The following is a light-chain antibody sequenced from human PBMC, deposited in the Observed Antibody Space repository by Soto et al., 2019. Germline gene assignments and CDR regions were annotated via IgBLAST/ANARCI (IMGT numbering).Light chain of an antibody. CDR2: DAS. CDR3: QQRSNWRALT. J-gene: IGKJ4*01. V-gene: IGKV3-11*01. CDR1: QSVSSY. Sequence: EIVLTQSPATLSLSPGERATLSCRASQSVSSYLAWYQQKPGQAPRLLIYDASNRATGIPARFSGSGSGTDFTLTTSSLEPEDFAVYYCQQRSNWRALTFGGGTKV.